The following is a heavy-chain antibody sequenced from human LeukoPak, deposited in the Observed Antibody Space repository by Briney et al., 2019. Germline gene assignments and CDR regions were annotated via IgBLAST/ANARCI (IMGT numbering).Heavy chain of an antibody. CDR1: GFTFSSYW. D-gene: IGHD6-13*01. J-gene: IGHJ4*02. V-gene: IGHV3-74*01. CDR2: INSEGSST. Sequence: PGGSLRLSCAASGFTFSSYWMHWVRQAPGKGLVWVSRINSEGSSTTYAESVKGRFTISRDNAKNTLYLHTNSLRAEDTAVYYCARGYLYSSSCDDYWGQGTLVTVSS. CDR3: ARGYLYSSSCDDY.